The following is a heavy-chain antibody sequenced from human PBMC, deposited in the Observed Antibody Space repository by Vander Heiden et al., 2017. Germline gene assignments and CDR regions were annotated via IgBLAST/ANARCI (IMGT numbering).Heavy chain of an antibody. CDR2: ISKDGSHI. V-gene: IGHV3-30*18. CDR1: GFIFSTFG. CDR3: AKDTTATSPGYYGMDV. Sequence: QVQLVESGGGVVQPGKSLRLSCAASGFIFSTFGIYWVRQAPGKGLEWVAVISKDGSHIFYGDSVRGRFTISRDNTQNTVYLQMNSLRADDTAIYFCAKDTTATSPGYYGMDVWGQGTTVTVSS. J-gene: IGHJ6*02. D-gene: IGHD1-26*01.